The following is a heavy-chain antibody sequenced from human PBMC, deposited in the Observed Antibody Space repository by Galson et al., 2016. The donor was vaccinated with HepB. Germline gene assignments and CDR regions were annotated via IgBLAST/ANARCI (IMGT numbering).Heavy chain of an antibody. CDR3: VKDTYGSFDP. CDR1: GFSFSIYA. CDR2: ISGGGTT. J-gene: IGHJ5*02. D-gene: IGHD3-10*01. V-gene: IGHV3-23*01. Sequence: SLRLSCAASGFSFSIYAMTWVRQAPGKGLEWVSAISGGGTTYYTDSVMGRFTISRDNSRNTLYLQMNSLRAEDTAGYYCVKDTYGSFDPWGQGALVTVSS.